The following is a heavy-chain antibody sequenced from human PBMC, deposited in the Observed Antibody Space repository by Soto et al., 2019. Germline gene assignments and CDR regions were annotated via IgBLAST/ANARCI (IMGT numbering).Heavy chain of an antibody. Sequence: QITLKESGPTLVKPTQTLTLTCTFSGFSLSTSGLGVGWIRQPPGKALDWLALIYWDDDKRYSPSLKSKLTITQATSKNQVVLTMTNMEPVDTASYYCAHRRGSYWTGPGPFDYWGQGTLVTVSS. CDR2: IYWDDDK. J-gene: IGHJ4*02. CDR3: AHRRGSYWTGPGPFDY. V-gene: IGHV2-5*02. D-gene: IGHD2-8*02. CDR1: GFSLSTSGLG.